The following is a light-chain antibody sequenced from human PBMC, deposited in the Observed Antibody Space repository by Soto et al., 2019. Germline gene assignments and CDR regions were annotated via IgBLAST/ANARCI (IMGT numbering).Light chain of an antibody. CDR2: GAS. CDR1: QNVDRA. V-gene: IGKV3-15*01. Sequence: EIVMTQSPATLSVSPGETATLSCRASQNVDRAVAWYQHKPGQAPRLLIVGASFRATGVPGRFSGGGSGTDFTLTISSLQSEDFSVYYCQQYSHWPPLTFGGGTAVEIK. CDR3: QQYSHWPPLT. J-gene: IGKJ4*01.